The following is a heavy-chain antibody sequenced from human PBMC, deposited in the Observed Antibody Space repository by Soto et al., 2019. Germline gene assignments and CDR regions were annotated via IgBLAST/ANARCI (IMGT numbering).Heavy chain of an antibody. CDR1: GDSISSGLYY. CDR3: ASARPGSHCVLEQ. CDR2: VYSRGNT. J-gene: IGHJ4*02. V-gene: IGHV4-31*03. D-gene: IGHD2-21*01. Sequence: QVQQQESGPGRVRPSQTLSLTCTVSGDSISSGLYYWTWIRQHPQKGLEWIGYVYSRGNTYYSPSFKSRVDIAVGSPQNLSSVKLSSVTAADTAVYYCASARPGSHCVLEQWGQGTLVTVSS.